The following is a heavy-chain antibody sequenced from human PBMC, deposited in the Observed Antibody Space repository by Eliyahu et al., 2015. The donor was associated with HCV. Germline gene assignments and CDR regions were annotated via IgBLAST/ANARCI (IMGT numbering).Heavy chain of an antibody. J-gene: IGHJ5*02. D-gene: IGHD2-2*01. CDR3: ARDRGSCSSTSCYDRDWFDP. V-gene: IGHV4-4*07. Sequence: IRQPAGKGLEWIGRIYTSGSTNYNPSLKSRVTMSVDTSKNQFSLKLSSVTAADTAVYYCARDRGSCSSTSCYDRDWFDPWGQGTLVTVSS. CDR2: IYTSGST.